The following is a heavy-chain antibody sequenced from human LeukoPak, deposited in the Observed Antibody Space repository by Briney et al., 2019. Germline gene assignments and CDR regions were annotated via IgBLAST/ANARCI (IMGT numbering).Heavy chain of an antibody. J-gene: IGHJ4*02. D-gene: IGHD1-26*01. CDR2: IYYSGST. CDR3: ARDRYSGSFQAYFDY. V-gene: IGHV4-59*01. Sequence: SSETLSLTCAVYGGSFSNYYWSWIRQPPGKGLEWIGYIYYSGSTNYNPSLKSRVTISVDTSKNQFSLKLSSVTAADTAAYYCARDRYSGSFQAYFDYWGREPWSPSPQ. CDR1: GGSFSNYY.